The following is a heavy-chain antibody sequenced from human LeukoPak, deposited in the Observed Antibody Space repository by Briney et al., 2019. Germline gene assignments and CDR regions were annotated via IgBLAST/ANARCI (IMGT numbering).Heavy chain of an antibody. CDR1: GGSVSDSRYY. V-gene: IGHV4-39*01. CDR3: ARQSSYSSGWYFDY. CDR2: MYYSGSA. Sequence: SETLSLTCTVSGGSVSDSRYYWGSIRQPPGKGLEWIGNMYYSGSANNNPSLKSRVTISIDTSKNQFSLKLSSVTAADTAVYYCARQSSYSSGWYFDYWGQGTLVTVSS. D-gene: IGHD6-19*01. J-gene: IGHJ4*02.